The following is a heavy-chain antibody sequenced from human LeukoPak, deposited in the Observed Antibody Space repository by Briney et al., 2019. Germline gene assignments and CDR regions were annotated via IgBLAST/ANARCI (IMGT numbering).Heavy chain of an antibody. V-gene: IGHV3-74*01. CDR1: GFTFSSYW. J-gene: IGHJ4*02. CDR2: INRDGSST. CDR3: ARDADSSGYYGY. Sequence: GRSLRLSCAASGFTFSSYWMHWVRQAPGKGLVWVSRINRDGSSTSYADSVKGRFTISRDNAKNTLYLQMNSLRAEDTAMYYCARDADSSGYYGYWGQGTLVTVSS. D-gene: IGHD3-22*01.